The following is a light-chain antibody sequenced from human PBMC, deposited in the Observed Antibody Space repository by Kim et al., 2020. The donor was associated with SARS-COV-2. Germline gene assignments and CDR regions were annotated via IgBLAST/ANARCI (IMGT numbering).Light chain of an antibody. V-gene: IGKV1-39*01. CDR3: QQSYSTLDT. J-gene: IGKJ2*01. CDR1: QNSGNY. Sequence: SASVGDRVTITCRASQNSGNYLNWYQQKPGKAPKLLIYAASSLQSGVPSRFSGSGSGTDFTLTISSLQPEDFATYYCQQSYSTLDTFGQGTKLEI. CDR2: AAS.